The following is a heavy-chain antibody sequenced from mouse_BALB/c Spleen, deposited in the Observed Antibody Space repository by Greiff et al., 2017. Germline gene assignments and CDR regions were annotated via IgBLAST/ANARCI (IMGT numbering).Heavy chain of an antibody. CDR1: GFSFTSYG. CDR3: ARNLWLPYYYAMDY. Sequence: QVQLQQSGPGLVQPSQCLSITCTVSGFSFTSYGVHWVRQSPGKGLEWLGVIWSGGSTDYNAAFISRLSISKDNSKSQVFFKMNSLQANDTAIYYCARNLWLPYYYAMDYWGQGTSVTVSS. V-gene: IGHV2-2*02. J-gene: IGHJ4*01. D-gene: IGHD2-2*01. CDR2: IWSGGST.